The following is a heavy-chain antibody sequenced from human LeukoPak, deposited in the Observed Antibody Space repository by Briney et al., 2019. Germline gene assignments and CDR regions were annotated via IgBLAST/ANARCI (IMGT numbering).Heavy chain of an antibody. V-gene: IGHV1-69*05. D-gene: IGHD5-18*01. CDR2: IIPIFGTA. CDR1: GGTFSSYA. CDR3: ARGLVDTAMVIFDY. Sequence: SVKVSCKASGGTFSSYAISWVRQAPGQGLEWMGRIIPIFGTANYAQKFQGGVTITTDESTSTAYMELSSLRSEDTAVYYCARGLVDTAMVIFDYWGQGTLVTVSS. J-gene: IGHJ4*02.